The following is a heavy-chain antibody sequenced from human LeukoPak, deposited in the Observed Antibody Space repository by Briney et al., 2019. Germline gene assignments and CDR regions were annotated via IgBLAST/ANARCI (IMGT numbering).Heavy chain of an antibody. Sequence: SETLSLTCTVSGGSITSYHYSWIRQPPGKGLEWIGYIYYSGSTNYNPSLKSRVTISVDTSKNQFSLKLSSVTAADTAVYYCARGGSGTYYHYWGQGALVTVSS. CDR1: GGSITSYH. J-gene: IGHJ4*02. V-gene: IGHV4-59*01. CDR2: IYYSGST. CDR3: ARGGSGTYYHY. D-gene: IGHD1-26*01.